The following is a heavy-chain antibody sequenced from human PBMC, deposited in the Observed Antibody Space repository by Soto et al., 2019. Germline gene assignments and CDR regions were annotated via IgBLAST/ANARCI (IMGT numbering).Heavy chain of an antibody. J-gene: IGHJ6*04. V-gene: IGHV3-15*01. D-gene: IGHD2-15*01. CDR2: VKSNSDGGTT. CDR1: GFTFANAW. CDR3: NTCSRGNCYGPVDA. Sequence: EVQLVESGGGVVKPGGSLRLSCAASGFTFANAWMSCVRQAPGKGLEWVGRVKSNSDGGTTDYAAPVKGRFTISRDDSKNTLYLQMNSLEIEDTAIYYCNTCSRGNCYGPVDAWGKGAAVTVSS.